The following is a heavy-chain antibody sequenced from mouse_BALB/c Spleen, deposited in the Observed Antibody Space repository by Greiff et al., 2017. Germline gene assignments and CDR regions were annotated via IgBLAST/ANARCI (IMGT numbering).Heavy chain of an antibody. CDR3: ARSRVYDYDDYAMDY. V-gene: IGHV1S126*01. J-gene: IGHJ4*01. Sequence: VQLQQSGPQLVRPGASVKISCKASGYSFTSYWMHWVKQRPGQGLEWIGMIDPSDSETRLNQKFKDKATLTVDKSSSTAYMQLSSPTSEDSAVYYCARSRVYDYDDYAMDYWGQGTSVTVSS. CDR2: IDPSDSET. CDR1: GYSFTSYW. D-gene: IGHD2-4*01.